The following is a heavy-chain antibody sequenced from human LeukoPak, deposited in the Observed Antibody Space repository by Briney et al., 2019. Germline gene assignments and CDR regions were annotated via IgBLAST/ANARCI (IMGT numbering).Heavy chain of an antibody. CDR1: GFTFSSYS. CDR2: ISSSSSYI. D-gene: IGHD3-10*01. CDR3: ARVHYGSGSSLDY. J-gene: IGHJ4*02. V-gene: IGHV3-21*01. Sequence: PGGSLRLSCAASGFTFSSYSMNWVRQAPGKGLEWVSSISSSSSYIYYADSVKGRFTISRDNAKNSLYLQMNSLRAEDTAVYYCARVHYGSGSSLDYWGQGTLVTVSS.